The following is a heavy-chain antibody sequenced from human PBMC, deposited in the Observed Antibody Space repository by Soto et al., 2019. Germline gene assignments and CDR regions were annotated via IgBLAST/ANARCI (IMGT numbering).Heavy chain of an antibody. CDR2: IYSGGST. J-gene: IGHJ5*02. CDR1: GFTVSSNY. Sequence: GGSLRLSCAASGFTVSSNYMSWVRQAPGKGLEWVSVIYSGGSTYYADSVKGRFTISRDNSKNTLYLQMNSLRAEDTAVYYCARDLRYCTNGVCYNWFDPWGQGTLVTVSS. D-gene: IGHD2-8*01. CDR3: ARDLRYCTNGVCYNWFDP. V-gene: IGHV3-53*01.